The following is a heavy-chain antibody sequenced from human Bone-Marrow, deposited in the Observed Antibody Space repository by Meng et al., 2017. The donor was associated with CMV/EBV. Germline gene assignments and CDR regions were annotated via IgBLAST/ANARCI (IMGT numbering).Heavy chain of an antibody. V-gene: IGHV4-34*01. D-gene: IGHD3-3*01. CDR3: ARAPGLRFLEWSKPYYYYGMDV. CDR2: INHSGST. Sequence: GSLRLSCAVYGGSFSGYYWSWIRHPPGKGLEWIGEINHSGSTNYNPSLKSRVTISVDTSKNQFSLKLSSVTAADTAVYYCARAPGLRFLEWSKPYYYYGMDVWGQGTTVTVSS. J-gene: IGHJ6*02. CDR1: GGSFSGYY.